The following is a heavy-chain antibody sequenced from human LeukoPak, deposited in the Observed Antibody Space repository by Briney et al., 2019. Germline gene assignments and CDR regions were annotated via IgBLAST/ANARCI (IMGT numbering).Heavy chain of an antibody. CDR1: GFSFSSCA. CDR3: SVMHRYYDGSGYWVQ. D-gene: IGHD3-22*01. CDR2: ICYNGGIT. J-gene: IGHJ4*02. V-gene: IGHV3-23*01. Sequence: GGSLRLSCEASGFSFSSCAMSWVRQAPGKGLEWVSGICYNGGITSYADSVKRRLTISRDNPRNMLYMEMNSLRAEDTAVYYCSVMHRYYDGSGYWVQWGQGTLVTVSS.